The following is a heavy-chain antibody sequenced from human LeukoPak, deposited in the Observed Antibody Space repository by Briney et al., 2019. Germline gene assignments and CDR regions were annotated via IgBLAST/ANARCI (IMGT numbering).Heavy chain of an antibody. CDR2: ISSSSSYI. Sequence: GGSLRLSCAASGFTFSSYSMNWVRQAPGKGLEWVSSISSSSSYIYYADSVKGRFTISRDNAKNSLYLQMNSLRAEDTAVCYCARVGGYSGYDLAFEHYYYYMDVWGKGTTVTVSS. V-gene: IGHV3-21*01. CDR3: ARVGGYSGYDLAFEHYYYYMDV. CDR1: GFTFSSYS. J-gene: IGHJ6*03. D-gene: IGHD5-12*01.